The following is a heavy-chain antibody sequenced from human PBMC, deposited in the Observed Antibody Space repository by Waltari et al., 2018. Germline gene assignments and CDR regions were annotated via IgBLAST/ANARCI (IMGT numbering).Heavy chain of an antibody. Sequence: SCKASGGTFSSYAISWVQQAPGKGLEWMGLVDPEDGETIYAEKFQGRVTITADTSTDTAYMELSSLRSEDTAVYYCATVPPEGSFDIWGQGTMVTVSS. J-gene: IGHJ3*02. CDR1: GGTFSSYA. CDR3: ATVPPEGSFDI. CDR2: VDPEDGET. V-gene: IGHV1-69-2*01.